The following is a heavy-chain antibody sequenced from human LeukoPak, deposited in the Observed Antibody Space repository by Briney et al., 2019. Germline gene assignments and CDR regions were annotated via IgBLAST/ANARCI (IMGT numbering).Heavy chain of an antibody. D-gene: IGHD2/OR15-2a*01. CDR1: GYTFTGYY. Sequence: ASVKVSCKASGYTFTGYYMHWVRQAPGQGLEWMGWINPNSGGTNYAQKFQGRVTMTRDTSISTAYMELSSLRSEDTAVYYCARDSFSENFDYWGQGTLVTVSS. V-gene: IGHV1-2*02. J-gene: IGHJ4*02. CDR3: ARDSFSENFDY. CDR2: INPNSGGT.